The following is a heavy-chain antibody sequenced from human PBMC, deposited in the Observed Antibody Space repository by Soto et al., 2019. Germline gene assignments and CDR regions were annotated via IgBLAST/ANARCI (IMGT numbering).Heavy chain of an antibody. J-gene: IGHJ5*02. CDR1: GGSISSGGYS. D-gene: IGHD2-8*01. CDR3: ARGAIGYCTNSVCYKGVYWFDP. Sequence: SETLSLTCAVSGGSISSGGYSWTWIRQPPGKGLEWIGYIYHSGSTYYNPSLKSRVTISVDTYKNQFSLKLSSVTAADTAVYYCARGAIGYCTNSVCYKGVYWFDPWGQGTLVTVSS. V-gene: IGHV4-30-2*05. CDR2: IYHSGST.